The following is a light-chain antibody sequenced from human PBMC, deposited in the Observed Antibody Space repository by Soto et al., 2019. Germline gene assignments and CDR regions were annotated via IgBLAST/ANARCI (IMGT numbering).Light chain of an antibody. V-gene: IGLV2-23*01. Sequence: QSALTQPASVSGSPGQSVTISCTGTSSNVGSYNLVSWYQQHPGEAPKLIIYEGSKRPSGVSNRFSGSRSGNPASLTISGLQAEDEADYYCCSYAGSWVFGGGTKLTVL. CDR3: CSYAGSWV. CDR1: SSNVGSYNL. CDR2: EGS. J-gene: IGLJ3*02.